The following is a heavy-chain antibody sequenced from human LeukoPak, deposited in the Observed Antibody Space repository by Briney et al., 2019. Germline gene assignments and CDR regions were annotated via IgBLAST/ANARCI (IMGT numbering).Heavy chain of an antibody. J-gene: IGHJ4*02. CDR2: ISYDGSNK. CDR3: ARERSSWYPLRGDYYFDY. V-gene: IGHV3-30-3*01. CDR1: GFTFSSYA. D-gene: IGHD6-19*01. Sequence: PGRSLRLSCAASGFTFSSYAMHWVRQAPGKGLEWVAVISYDGSNKYYADSVKGRFTISRDNSKNTLYLQMNSLRAEDTAVYYCARERSSWYPLRGDYYFDYWGQGTLVTVSS.